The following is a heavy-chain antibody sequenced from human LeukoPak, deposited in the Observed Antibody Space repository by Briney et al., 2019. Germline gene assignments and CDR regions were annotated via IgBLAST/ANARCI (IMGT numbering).Heavy chain of an antibody. D-gene: IGHD3-10*01. V-gene: IGHV3-11*01. J-gene: IGHJ4*02. CDR3: ASLRDFFASGSYYKGGYFDH. CDR2: ITGSGNSI. CDR1: GFTFSDHY. Sequence: GGSPRLSCVASGFTFSDHYMGWVRQAPGKGLEWISYITGSGNSINYADSVKGRFTISRDNAEDSLYLQMNNLRADDTAVYYCASLRDFFASGSYYKGGYFDHWGQGTLVTVSS.